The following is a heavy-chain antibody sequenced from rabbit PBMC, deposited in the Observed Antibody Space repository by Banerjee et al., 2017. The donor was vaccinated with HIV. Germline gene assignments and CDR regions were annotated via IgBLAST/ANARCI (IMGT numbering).Heavy chain of an antibody. CDR3: ARSGDAYGDGGLKL. V-gene: IGHV1S45*01. CDR2: IYIDSGTT. D-gene: IGHD6-1*01. CDR1: RFSLSSGAM. Sequence: QEQLVESGGGLVQPEGSLTLTCIASRFSLSSGAMSWVRQAPGKGLEWIGYIYIDSGTTDYASWVNGRFTISKTSSTTVTLQMTSLTAADTATYFCARSGDAYGDGGLKLWGPGTLVTVS. J-gene: IGHJ4*01.